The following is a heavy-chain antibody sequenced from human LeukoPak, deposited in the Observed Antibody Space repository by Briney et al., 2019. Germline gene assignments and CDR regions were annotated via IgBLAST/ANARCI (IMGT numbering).Heavy chain of an antibody. CDR2: ISYDGSNK. J-gene: IGHJ4*02. CDR3: VREVQLGNFDY. D-gene: IGHD5-18*01. CDR1: GFTLSSYA. V-gene: IGHV3-30*04. Sequence: GGSRRLPCAASGFTLSSYAMDWVRQAPGKGLEGGAVISYDGSNKYYADCVKGRFTISRDNSKNTLDLQIKSLKPKETAGYYCVREVQLGNFDYWGQGTLVTVS.